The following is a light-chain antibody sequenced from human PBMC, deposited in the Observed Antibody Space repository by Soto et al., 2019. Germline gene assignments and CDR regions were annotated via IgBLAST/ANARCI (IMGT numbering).Light chain of an antibody. V-gene: IGKV4-1*01. Sequence: DIVMTQSPDSLAVSLGERATINCKSSQSVLYSSNNKNYLAWYQQKPGQPPKLLIYWASTRESGVPDRFSGSGSGTDFTLTINSLQAEDVAVYYCQQYDSPPRTFGQGTKVEIK. CDR1: QSVLYSSNNKNY. CDR3: QQYDSPPRT. J-gene: IGKJ1*01. CDR2: WAS.